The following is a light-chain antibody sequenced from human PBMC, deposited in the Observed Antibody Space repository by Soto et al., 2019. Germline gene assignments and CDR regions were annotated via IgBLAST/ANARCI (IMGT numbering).Light chain of an antibody. CDR2: LEGSGSY. CDR3: ETWDSNTHTV. CDR1: SGHSSYI. J-gene: IGLJ3*02. V-gene: IGLV4-60*02. Sequence: QSVLTQSSSASASLGSSVKLTCTLSSGHSSYIIAWHQQQPGKAPRYLMKLEGSGSYNKGSGVPDRFSGSSFGADRYLTISNLQFEDEADYYCETWDSNTHTVFGGGTK.